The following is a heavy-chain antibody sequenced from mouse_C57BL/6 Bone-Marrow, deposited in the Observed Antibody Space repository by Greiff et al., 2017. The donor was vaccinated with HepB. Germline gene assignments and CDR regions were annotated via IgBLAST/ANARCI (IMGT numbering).Heavy chain of an antibody. CDR3: GETAQATPFAY. V-gene: IGHV1-54*01. CDR2: INPGSGGT. D-gene: IGHD3-2*02. CDR1: GYAFTNYL. J-gene: IGHJ3*01. Sequence: VQLQQSGAELVRPGTSVKVSCKASGYAFTNYLIEWVKQRPGQGLEWIGVINPGSGGTNYNEKFKGKATLTADKSSSTAYMQLSSLTSEDSAVYCCGETAQATPFAYWGQGTLVTVSA.